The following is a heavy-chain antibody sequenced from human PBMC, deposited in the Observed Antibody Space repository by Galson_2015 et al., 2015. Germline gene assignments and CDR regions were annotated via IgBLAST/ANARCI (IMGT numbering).Heavy chain of an antibody. J-gene: IGHJ4*02. CDR3: ARSTVATIWNFDY. CDR2: IYYSGST. V-gene: IGHV4-39*01. D-gene: IGHD5-12*01. CDR1: GGSISSSSYY. Sequence: ETLSLTCAVSGGSISSSSYYWGWIRQPPGKGLEWIGSIYYSGSTYYNPSLKSRVTISVDTSKNQFSLKLSSVTAADTAVYYCARSTVATIWNFDYWGQGTLVTVSS.